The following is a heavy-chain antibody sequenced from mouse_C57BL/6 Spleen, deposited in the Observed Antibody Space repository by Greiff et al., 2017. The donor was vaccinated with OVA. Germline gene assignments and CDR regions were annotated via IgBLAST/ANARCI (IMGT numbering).Heavy chain of an antibody. J-gene: IGHJ4*01. CDR3: ASGAWSNYVMDY. V-gene: IGHV1-78*01. CDR2: IYPRAGST. CDR1: GYTFTDHT. Sequence: VQGVESDAELVKPGASVKISCKVSGYTFTDHTIHWMKQRPEQGLEWIGYIYPRAGSTTNTEKFKGKATLTADKSSCTAYMQLNSLTSEASAVYFCASGAWSNYVMDYWGQGTSVTVSS. D-gene: IGHD2-5*01.